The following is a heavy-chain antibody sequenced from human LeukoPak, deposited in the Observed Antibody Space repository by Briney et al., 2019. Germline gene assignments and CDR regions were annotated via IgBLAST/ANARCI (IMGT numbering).Heavy chain of an antibody. D-gene: IGHD2-15*01. CDR3: AKVGVVGWLPGAFDI. J-gene: IGHJ3*02. CDR1: GFTFSSYA. V-gene: IGHV3-23*01. CDR2: ISGSGGST. Sequence: GGSLRLSCAASGFTFSSYAMSWVRQAPGKGLEWVSAISGSGGSTYYADSVKGRFTISRDNSKNTLYLQMNSPRAEDTAVYYCAKVGVVGWLPGAFDIWGQGTMVTVSS.